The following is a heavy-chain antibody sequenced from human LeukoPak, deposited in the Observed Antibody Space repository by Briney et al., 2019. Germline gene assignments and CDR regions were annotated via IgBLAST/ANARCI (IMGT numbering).Heavy chain of an antibody. V-gene: IGHV4-59*01. Sequence: PSETLSLTCSVSGGSISSYYWSWIRQPPGKGLEWSGYIYYTGSTNYNPSLKSRVTISVDTSKNQFSLKPNSVTAADTAVYYCARELCSTTTCYFDYWGQGALVTVSS. CDR1: GGSISSYY. CDR3: ARELCSTTTCYFDY. J-gene: IGHJ4*02. CDR2: IYYTGST. D-gene: IGHD2-2*01.